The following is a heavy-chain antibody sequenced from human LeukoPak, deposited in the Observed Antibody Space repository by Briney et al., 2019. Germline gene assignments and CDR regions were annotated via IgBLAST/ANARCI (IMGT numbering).Heavy chain of an antibody. CDR2: ISAYSGNT. V-gene: IGHV1-18*04. CDR1: GYTFTSYG. D-gene: IGHD6-19*01. Sequence: GASVKVSCKASGYTFTSYGISWVRQAPGQGLEWMGWISAYSGNTNYAQKLQGRVTMTTDTSTSTAYMELRSLRSDDTAVYYCAREVEREQWLSPGGYWGQGTLVTVSS. CDR3: AREVEREQWLSPGGY. J-gene: IGHJ4*02.